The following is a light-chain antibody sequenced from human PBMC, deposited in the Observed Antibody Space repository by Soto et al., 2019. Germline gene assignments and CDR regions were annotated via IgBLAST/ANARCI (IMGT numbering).Light chain of an antibody. CDR2: EVT. J-gene: IGLJ1*01. CDR1: TDDVGGYNY. CDR3: NSYTSDSTYV. V-gene: IGLV2-14*01. Sequence: QSVLTQPASVSGSPGQSITISCTGTTDDVGGYNYVSWYQQHPGKAPKLLIYEVTNRPSGVPDRFSGSRSDNTATLTISRLLTEDEADYYCNSYTSDSTYVFGTGTKLTVL.